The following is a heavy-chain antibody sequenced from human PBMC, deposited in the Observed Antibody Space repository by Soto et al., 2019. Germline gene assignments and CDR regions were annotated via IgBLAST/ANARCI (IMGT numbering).Heavy chain of an antibody. Sequence: SETLSLTCTVSGGSISSGGYYWSWIRQHPGKGLEWIGCIYYSGSTYYNPSLKSRVTISVDTSKNQFSLKLSSVTAADTAIYYCVKDNNWSDPGWGQGTLVTVSS. CDR2: IYYSGST. CDR1: GGSISSGGYY. J-gene: IGHJ4*02. V-gene: IGHV4-31*03. CDR3: VKDNNWSDPG. D-gene: IGHD3-3*01.